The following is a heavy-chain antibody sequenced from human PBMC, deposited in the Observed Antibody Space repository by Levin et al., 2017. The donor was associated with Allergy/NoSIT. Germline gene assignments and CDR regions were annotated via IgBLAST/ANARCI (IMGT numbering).Heavy chain of an antibody. Sequence: SGPTLVKPTQTLTLTCTFSGFSLSTSGVGVGWIRPPPGKALEWLALIYWNDDKRYSPSLKSRLTITKDTSKNQVVLTMTNMDPVDTATYYCAHGGGEQQLVRGGFDYWGQGTLVTVSS. CDR2: IYWNDDK. V-gene: IGHV2-5*01. CDR1: GFSLSTSGVG. CDR3: AHGGGEQQLVRGGFDY. D-gene: IGHD6-13*01. J-gene: IGHJ4*02.